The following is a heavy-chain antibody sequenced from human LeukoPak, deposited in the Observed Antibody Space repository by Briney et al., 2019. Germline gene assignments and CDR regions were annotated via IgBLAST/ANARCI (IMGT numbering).Heavy chain of an antibody. Sequence: GGSLRLSCAASGFTFDDYAMHWVRQAPGKGLEWVSGISWNSGSIGYADSVKGRFTISRDNAKNSLYLQMNSLSAEDTAIYYCTRVGYIDEGIDYWGQGTLVTVSS. V-gene: IGHV3-9*01. J-gene: IGHJ4*02. D-gene: IGHD5-24*01. CDR3: TRVGYIDEGIDY. CDR1: GFTFDDYA. CDR2: ISWNSGSI.